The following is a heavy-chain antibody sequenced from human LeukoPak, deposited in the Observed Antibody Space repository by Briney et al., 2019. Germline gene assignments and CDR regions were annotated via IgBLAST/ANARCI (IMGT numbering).Heavy chain of an antibody. D-gene: IGHD6-6*01. CDR2: LNEDGGIT. J-gene: IGHJ4*02. CDR3: ARASYSSWTFFEY. Sequence: PGGSLRLSCEGSGYSFSSFWMHWVRQAPGEGLVWVSRLNEDGGITNYADFAKGRFTISRDNARNTLYLQMNSLRADDTAVYYCARASYSSWTFFEYWGQGTLVTVSS. CDR1: GYSFSSFW. V-gene: IGHV3-74*01.